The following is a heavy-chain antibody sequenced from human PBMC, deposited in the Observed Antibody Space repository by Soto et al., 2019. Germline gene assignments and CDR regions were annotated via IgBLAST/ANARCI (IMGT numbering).Heavy chain of an antibody. J-gene: IGHJ4*02. D-gene: IGHD6-19*01. CDR3: TIWPGSGHSNFEN. CDR2: IRSGGTT. V-gene: IGHV3-49*04. CDR1: GFIFDDYV. Sequence: GGSLRLSCATSGFIFDDYVMTWVRQAPGKGLEFVGAIRSGGTTEYAASVRGRFTVSRDDSKSIAYLQMNSLKADDTAVYYCTIWPGSGHSNFENWGQGTLVTVSS.